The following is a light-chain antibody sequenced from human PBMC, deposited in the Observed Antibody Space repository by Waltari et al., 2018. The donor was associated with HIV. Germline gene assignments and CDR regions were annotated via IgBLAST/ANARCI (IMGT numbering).Light chain of an antibody. CDR1: KLGDQF. CDR2: QDL. J-gene: IGLJ3*02. CDR3: QTWDSSTAV. V-gene: IGLV3-1*01. Sequence: SYELTQPPAVSVSPGQTASIPCSGDKLGDQFACWYQQKPCQSPVLVIYQDLKRPSGIPERFTGSNSGNTATLTISGTQSVDEADYYCQTWDSSTAVFGGGTKLTVL.